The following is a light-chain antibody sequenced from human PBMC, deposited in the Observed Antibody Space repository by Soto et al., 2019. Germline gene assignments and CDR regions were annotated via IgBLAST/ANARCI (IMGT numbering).Light chain of an antibody. CDR1: QSVSTY. CDR2: DAS. J-gene: IGKJ4*01. V-gene: IGKV3-11*01. Sequence: EIVLTQSPATLALSPGERATLPCRASQSVSTYLAWYQQKAGQAPKLLIYDASNRATGIPARFSGSGSGTDFTLTISSLQPEEFAVYYCQQSHDWLTFGGGTKVEIK. CDR3: QQSHDWLT.